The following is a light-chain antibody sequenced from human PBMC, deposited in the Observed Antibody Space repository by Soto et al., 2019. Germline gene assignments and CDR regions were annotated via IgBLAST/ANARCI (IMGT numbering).Light chain of an antibody. J-gene: IGKJ1*01. CDR3: QQYNNWPRWT. Sequence: EIVLTQSPGTLSLSPGERAPLSCRASQSVGSTYLAWYQQKPGQAPRLLIYGASSRATGIPDRFSGSGSGTEFTLPISSLQSEDFAVYYCQQYNNWPRWTFGQGTKVDI. CDR1: QSVGSTY. V-gene: IGKV3-20*01. CDR2: GAS.